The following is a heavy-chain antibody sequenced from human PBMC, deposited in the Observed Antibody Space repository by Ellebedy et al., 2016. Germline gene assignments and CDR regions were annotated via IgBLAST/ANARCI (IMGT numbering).Heavy chain of an antibody. V-gene: IGHV4-4*02. D-gene: IGHD4-17*01. CDR2: IYHSGRT. J-gene: IGHJ3*02. CDR3: ARGRTVII. CDR1: GDSISGDFW. Sequence: SETLSLTCTVSGDSISGDFWWNWVRQPPGKGLEWIGEIYHSGRTNYNPSLKSRVTISVDKSKNQFSLKLSSVTAADTAVYYCARGRTVIIWGQGTMVTVSS.